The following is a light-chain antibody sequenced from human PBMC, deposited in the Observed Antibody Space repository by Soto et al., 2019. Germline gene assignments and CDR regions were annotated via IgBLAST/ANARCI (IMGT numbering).Light chain of an antibody. CDR3: AVWDDSLNGPV. CDR2: YDD. CDR1: RSNVGNNA. J-gene: IGLJ2*01. Sequence: QSVVTQPPSVSEAPRQRVTISCSGSRSNVGNNAVNWYQQFPGKAPKLLVYYDDLLPSGVSDRFSGSKSGTSASLATSGLQSEDEADYYCAVWDDSLNGPVFGGGTQLTVL. V-gene: IGLV1-36*01.